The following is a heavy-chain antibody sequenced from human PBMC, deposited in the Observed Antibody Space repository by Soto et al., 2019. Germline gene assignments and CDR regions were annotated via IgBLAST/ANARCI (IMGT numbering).Heavy chain of an antibody. Sequence: PSETLSLTCTVSGGSISSYYWSWIRQPPGKGLEWIGYIYYSGSTNYNPSLKSRVTISVDTSKNQFSLKLSSVTAADTAVYYCARDRYDFWGGYGDRNKNWFDPWGQGTLVTVSS. CDR2: IYYSGST. CDR1: GGSISSYY. V-gene: IGHV4-59*01. J-gene: IGHJ5*02. D-gene: IGHD3-3*01. CDR3: ARDRYDFWGGYGDRNKNWFDP.